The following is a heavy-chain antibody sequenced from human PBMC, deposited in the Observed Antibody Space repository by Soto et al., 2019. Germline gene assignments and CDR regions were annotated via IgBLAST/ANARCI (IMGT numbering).Heavy chain of an antibody. V-gene: IGHV4-39*01. CDR3: ARHQSHSSSYVDP. Sequence: PSETLSLTCTVSGGSVSSSSCYWGWIRQPPGKGLEWIGSIYYSGSTYYNPSLKSRVTISVDTSKNQFSLKLSSVTAADTAVYYCARHQSHSSSYVDPWGQGTLVTVSS. CDR2: IYYSGST. CDR1: GGSVSSSSCY. J-gene: IGHJ5*02. D-gene: IGHD6-13*01.